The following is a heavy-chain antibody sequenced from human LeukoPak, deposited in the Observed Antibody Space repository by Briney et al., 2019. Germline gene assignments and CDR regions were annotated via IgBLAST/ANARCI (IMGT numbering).Heavy chain of an antibody. CDR3: ARAQKGAYWFDP. D-gene: IGHD3-16*01. Sequence: GGSLRLSCAASGFTFSSYGMHWVRQAPGKGLEWVAVIWYDGSNEYYADSVKGRFTISRDNSKNTLYLQMNSLRAEDTAVYYCARAQKGAYWFDPWGQGTLVTVSS. CDR2: IWYDGSNE. V-gene: IGHV3-33*01. CDR1: GFTFSSYG. J-gene: IGHJ5*02.